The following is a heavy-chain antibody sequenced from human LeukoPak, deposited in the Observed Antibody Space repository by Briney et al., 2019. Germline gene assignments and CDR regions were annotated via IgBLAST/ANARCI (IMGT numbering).Heavy chain of an antibody. CDR1: GFTFSSYW. V-gene: IGHV3-7*01. CDR2: IKQDGSEK. D-gene: IGHD3-9*01. J-gene: IGHJ4*02. CDR3: ASQDYFDWSPLFDY. Sequence: GGSLRLSCAASGFTFSSYWMSWVRQAPGKGLEWVANIKQDGSEKYYVDSVKGRFTISRDNAKNSLYLQMNSLRAEDTAVYYCASQDYFDWSPLFDYWGQGTLVTVSS.